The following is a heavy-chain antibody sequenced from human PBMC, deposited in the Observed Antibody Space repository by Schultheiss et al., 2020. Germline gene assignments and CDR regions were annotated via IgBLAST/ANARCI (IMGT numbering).Heavy chain of an antibody. V-gene: IGHV1-2*02. CDR1: GYTFTGYY. Sequence: ASVKVSCKASGYTFTGYYMHWVRQAPGQGLEWMGWINPNSGGTNYAQKLQGRVTMTRDTSTSTVYMELSSLRSEDTAVYYCARDYSSWKEFNSFDAWGQGTLVTVSS. D-gene: IGHD6-13*01. CDR2: INPNSGGT. CDR3: ARDYSSWKEFNSFDA. J-gene: IGHJ5*02.